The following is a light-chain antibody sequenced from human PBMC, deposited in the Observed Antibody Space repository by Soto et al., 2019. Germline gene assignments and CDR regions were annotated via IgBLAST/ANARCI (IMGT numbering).Light chain of an antibody. Sequence: IQLTQSPSSLSASVGDRVTITCRASQGISSNLAWYQQKPGKAPNLLIYAASTLQSGVPSRFSGSGSGTEFTLTISSLQPEDFATYYCQQLNSYPLTFGGGTKVEIK. CDR2: AAS. J-gene: IGKJ4*01. V-gene: IGKV1-9*01. CDR3: QQLNSYPLT. CDR1: QGISSN.